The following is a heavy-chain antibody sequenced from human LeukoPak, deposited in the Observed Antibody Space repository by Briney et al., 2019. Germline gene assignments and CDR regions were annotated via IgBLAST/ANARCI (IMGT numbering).Heavy chain of an antibody. V-gene: IGHV1-69*05. CDR1: GGTFSSYA. CDR3: ARGGSSRGDRFDY. J-gene: IGHJ4*02. D-gene: IGHD3-10*01. CDR2: IIPIFGTA. Sequence: SVKVSCKASGGTFSSYAISWVRQAPGQGLEWMGRIIPIFGTANYAQKFQGGVTITTDESTSTAYMELSSLRSEDTAVYYCARGGSSRGDRFDYWGQGTLVTVSS.